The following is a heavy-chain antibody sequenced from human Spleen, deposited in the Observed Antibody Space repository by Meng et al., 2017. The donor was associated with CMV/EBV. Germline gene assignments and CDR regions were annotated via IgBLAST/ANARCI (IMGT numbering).Heavy chain of an antibody. Sequence: VQEPGPGPVKPSPTLSPTCPVSGGSISSGDYYWSWIRQPPGKGLEWIGYIYYSGSTYYNPSLKSRVTISVDTSKNQFSLKLSSVTAADTAVYYCARGYYDSSGYGYWYLDLWGRGTLVTVSS. D-gene: IGHD3-22*01. J-gene: IGHJ2*01. CDR3: ARGYYDSSGYGYWYLDL. CDR2: IYYSGST. V-gene: IGHV4-30-4*01. CDR1: GGSISSGDYY.